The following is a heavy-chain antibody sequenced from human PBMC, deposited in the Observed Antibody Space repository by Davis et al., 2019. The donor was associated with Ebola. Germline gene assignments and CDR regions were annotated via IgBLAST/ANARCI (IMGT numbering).Heavy chain of an antibody. CDR3: ARGRSWPLDS. J-gene: IGHJ4*02. CDR1: GDSVSSNSVV. CDR2: TYYRSKWYN. D-gene: IGHD6-25*01. V-gene: IGHV6-1*01. Sequence: LRLSCAISGDSVSSNSVVWNWIRQSPSRGLEWLGRTYYRSKWYNDYAVSVKSRITFNSDTSKNQFSLQLNSVTPEDTAVYYCARGRSWPLDSWGQGTLVTVSS.